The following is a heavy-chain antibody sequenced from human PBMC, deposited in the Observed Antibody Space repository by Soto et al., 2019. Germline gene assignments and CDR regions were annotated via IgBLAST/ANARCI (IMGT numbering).Heavy chain of an antibody. D-gene: IGHD2-21*01. Sequence: QLQLHESGPGLVKSSETLSLTCTVSGGPISKSNYFWGWIRQAPGKALEWIASILYTGTTSYNSSLKSRVAISVDTSKNQFSLKLNSVTAADTAVYYCARLGWGNGDSDYWGQGTLVTVSS. J-gene: IGHJ4*02. CDR1: GGPISKSNYF. CDR2: ILYTGTT. V-gene: IGHV4-39*01. CDR3: ARLGWGNGDSDY.